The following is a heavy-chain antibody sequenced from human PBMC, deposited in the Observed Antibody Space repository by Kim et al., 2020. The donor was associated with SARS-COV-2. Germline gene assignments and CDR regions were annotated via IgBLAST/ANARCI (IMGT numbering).Heavy chain of an antibody. J-gene: IGHJ4*02. CDR3: ARDGVEGYRMVRGDFDY. D-gene: IGHD3-10*01. CDR2: INPSGGST. Sequence: ASVKVSCKASGYTFTSYYMHWVRQAPGQGLEWMGIINPSGGSTSYAQKFQGRVTMTRDTSTSTVYMELSSLRSEDTAVYYCARDGVEGYRMVRGDFDYWGQGTLVTVSS. V-gene: IGHV1-46*01. CDR1: GYTFTSYY.